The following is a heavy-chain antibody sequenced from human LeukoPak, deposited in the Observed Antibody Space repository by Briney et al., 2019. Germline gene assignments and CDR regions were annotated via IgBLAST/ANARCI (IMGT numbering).Heavy chain of an antibody. CDR2: INPNSGDT. V-gene: IGHV1-2*02. Sequence: ASVKVSCKASGYTFTGYYMHWVRQAPGQGLEWMGWINPNSGDTNYAQKFQGRVTMTRDTSINTAYMELSRLRSDDTAVYYCARDRSPAPGRSYGRGHFDYWGQGTLVTVSS. D-gene: IGHD5-18*01. J-gene: IGHJ4*02. CDR1: GYTFTGYY. CDR3: ARDRSPAPGRSYGRGHFDY.